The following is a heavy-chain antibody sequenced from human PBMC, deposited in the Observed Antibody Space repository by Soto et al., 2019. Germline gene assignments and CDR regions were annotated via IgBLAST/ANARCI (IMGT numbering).Heavy chain of an antibody. CDR1: GDTFSFYT. D-gene: IGHD3-10*01. V-gene: IGHV1-69*02. Sequence: QVQLVQSGAEVKKPGSSVKVSCKASGDTFSFYTLNWVRQAPGQGFEWVGRVNPILAMSNSAHKFQGRVSVFADKSTHTAYMELSSLRSDDTAGYFCAASYGSGSSPFDYWGQGTLVTVSS. J-gene: IGHJ4*02. CDR3: AASYGSGSSPFDY. CDR2: VNPILAMS.